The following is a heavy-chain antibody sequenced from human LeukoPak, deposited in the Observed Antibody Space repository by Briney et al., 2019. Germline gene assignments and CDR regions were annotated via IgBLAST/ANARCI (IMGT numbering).Heavy chain of an antibody. D-gene: IGHD3-16*01. CDR3: AGGVQGAGPFDY. V-gene: IGHV3-11*01. J-gene: IGHJ4*02. CDR2: ISNSGSLI. Sequence: PGGSLRLSCAASGFTFSDCYMSWVRQAPGKGLEWLSYISNSGSLIYYTDPVKGRFTISRDNAKNSLYLQMNSLRAEDTAVYYCAGGVQGAGPFDYWGQGTLVTVSS. CDR1: GFTFSDCY.